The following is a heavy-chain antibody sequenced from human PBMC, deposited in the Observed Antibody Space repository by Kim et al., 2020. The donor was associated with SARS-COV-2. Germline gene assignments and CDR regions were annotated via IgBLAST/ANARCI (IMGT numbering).Heavy chain of an antibody. CDR3: ARDPARITIFGVVTEDV. CDR1: GYTFTGYY. J-gene: IGHJ6*02. CDR2: INPNSGGT. Sequence: ASVKVSCKASGYTFTGYYMHWVRQAPGQGLEWMGRINPNSGGTNYAQKFQGRVTMTRDTSISTAYMELSRLRSDDTAVYYCARDPARITIFGVVTEDVWGQGTTVTVSS. V-gene: IGHV1-2*06. D-gene: IGHD3-3*01.